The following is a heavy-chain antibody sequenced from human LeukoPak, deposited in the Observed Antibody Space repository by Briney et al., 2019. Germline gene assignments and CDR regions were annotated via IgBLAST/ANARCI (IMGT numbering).Heavy chain of an antibody. J-gene: IGHJ4*02. Sequence: PGGSLRLSCAASGFTFSSYTMNWVRQAPGKGLEWVSSISGSSRHKYYADSVKGRFTISRDNAKNSLYLQMNSLGAEDTAVYYCARTANFAAGYYIDYWGQGTLVTVSS. CDR3: ARTANFAAGYYIDY. CDR1: GFTFSSYT. D-gene: IGHD6-13*01. V-gene: IGHV3-21*01. CDR2: ISGSSRHK.